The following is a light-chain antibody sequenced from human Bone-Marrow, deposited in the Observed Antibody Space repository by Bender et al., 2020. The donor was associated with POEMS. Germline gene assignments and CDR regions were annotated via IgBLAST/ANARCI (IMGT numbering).Light chain of an antibody. CDR2: END. J-gene: IGLJ3*02. CDR1: SGTIVSHG. CDR3: QSYDSTYQGV. V-gene: IGLV6-57*02. Sequence: NFILTQPHSVSESPGKTVTISCTGSSGTIVSHGVQWLQQRPGSAPTIVIFENDYRPSGVPDRFSGSIDSSSNAASLTISGLKTEDEADYYCQSYDSTYQGVFGGGTRLTVL.